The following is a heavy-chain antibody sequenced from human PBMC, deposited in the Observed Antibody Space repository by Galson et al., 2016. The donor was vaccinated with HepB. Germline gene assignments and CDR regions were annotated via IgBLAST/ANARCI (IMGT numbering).Heavy chain of an antibody. CDR1: GYSFTKFW. CDR2: IYPGDSDT. J-gene: IGHJ4*02. V-gene: IGHV5-51*01. Sequence: QSGAEVKKPGESLKISCEASGYSFTKFWIGWVRRMPGKGLEWMGFIYPGDSDTRYTPSFQGQVTISADKSINTAYLQWSSLKASDTAIYYCARQFTTGEYYSMYYFDYWGQGTLVTVSS. CDR3: ARQFTTGEYYSMYYFDY. D-gene: IGHD2/OR15-2a*01.